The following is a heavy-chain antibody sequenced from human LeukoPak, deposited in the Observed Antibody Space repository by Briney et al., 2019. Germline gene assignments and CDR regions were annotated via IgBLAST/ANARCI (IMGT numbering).Heavy chain of an antibody. CDR1: GFSFDRYA. J-gene: IGHJ2*01. CDR2: ISGSGGRT. D-gene: IGHD2-8*01. V-gene: IGHV3-23*01. Sequence: GGSLRLSCAASGFSFDRYAVAWVRQAPGKGLEWVSSISGSGGRTFFADSVKGRFTVSRDNSVFLQMNSLRAEDTALYYCAQSTSMRYFFDLWGRGTLVTVSS. CDR3: AQSTSMRYFFDL.